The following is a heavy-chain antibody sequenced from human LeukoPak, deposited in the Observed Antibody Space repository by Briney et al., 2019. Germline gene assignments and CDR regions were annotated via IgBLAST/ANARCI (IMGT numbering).Heavy chain of an antibody. CDR1: GYTFTGYY. Sequence: ASVKVSCKASGYTFTGYYMHWVRHAPAQGLEWRGQINPNSGGTNYAQKFQGRVTMTRDTSISTAYMELSRLRSDATAVYYCARPVLKGYDNCGYWGQGTLVTVSS. J-gene: IGHJ4*02. CDR2: INPNSGGT. V-gene: IGHV1-2*06. D-gene: IGHD1-20*01. CDR3: ARPVLKGYDNCGY.